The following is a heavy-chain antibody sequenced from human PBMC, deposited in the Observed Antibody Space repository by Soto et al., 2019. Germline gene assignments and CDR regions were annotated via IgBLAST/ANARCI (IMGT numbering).Heavy chain of an antibody. CDR2: IYSSGNT. V-gene: IGHV3-53*02. D-gene: IGHD3-16*01. J-gene: IGHJ4*02. CDR3: ARVSSPFGY. CDR1: GFTVSSNY. Sequence: EVQLVETGGGLIQPGGSLRLSCAVSGFTVSSNYMSWFRQAPGKGLEGVSVIYSSGNTYYADSVKARFNVSRDKSKNTVYLQMNSPRAEDTAMYYCARVSSPFGYWGQGTLVTVSS.